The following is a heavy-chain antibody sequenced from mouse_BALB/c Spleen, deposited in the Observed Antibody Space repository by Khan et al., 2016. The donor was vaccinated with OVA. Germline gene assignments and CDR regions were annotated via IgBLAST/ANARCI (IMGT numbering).Heavy chain of an antibody. D-gene: IGHD1-1*01. CDR1: GYSITSDYA. V-gene: IGHV3-2*02. CDR3: ARSVTITTVVATDFDY. CDR2: ISYSGRT. Sequence: EVQLQESRPGLVKPSQSLSLTCTVTGYSITSDYAWNWIRQFPGNKLEWMGYISYSGRTSYNPSLKSRISITRDTSKNQFFLPLNSVTTEDTATYYCARSVTITTVVATDFDYWGQGTTLTVSS. J-gene: IGHJ2*01.